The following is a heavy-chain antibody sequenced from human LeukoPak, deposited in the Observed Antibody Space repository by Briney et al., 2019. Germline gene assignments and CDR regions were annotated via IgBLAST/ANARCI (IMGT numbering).Heavy chain of an antibody. D-gene: IGHD2-2*01. V-gene: IGHV1-2*02. CDR3: ARGHCSSTSCYVWVWSY. J-gene: IGHJ4*02. CDR2: INPNSGGT. Sequence: GASVKVSCKASGYTFTGYYMHWVRQAPGQGLEWMGWINPNSGGTNYAQKFQGRVTMTRDTSISTAYMELSRLRSDDTAVYYCARGHCSSTSCYVWVWSYWSQGTLVTVSS. CDR1: GYTFTGYY.